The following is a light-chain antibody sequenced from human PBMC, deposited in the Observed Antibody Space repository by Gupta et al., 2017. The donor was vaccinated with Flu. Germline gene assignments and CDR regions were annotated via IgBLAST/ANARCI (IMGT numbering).Light chain of an antibody. CDR2: GAS. CDR3: QQSGSSPWT. V-gene: IGKV3-20*01. J-gene: IGKJ1*01. CDR1: QSISSSF. Sequence: ERATLSCRASQSISSSFLAWYQQKPGQAPRLLIYGASSRATGIPDRFRGSGSGTDFTLTISRLEPEDFAVYYCQQSGSSPWTFGQGTKVEVK.